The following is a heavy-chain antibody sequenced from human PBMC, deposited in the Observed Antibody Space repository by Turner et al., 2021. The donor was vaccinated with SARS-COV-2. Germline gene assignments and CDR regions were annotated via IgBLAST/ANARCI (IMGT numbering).Heavy chain of an antibody. CDR2: VYYRGNT. D-gene: IGHD4-4*01. CDR3: ARVKSTVTTYYYYYMDV. CDR1: GGSISSRRYY. Sequence: QLQLQESGPGLVKPSETLSLTCSVSGGSISSRRYYWGWIRQPPGKGPEWIGSVYYRGNTYYNPSLESRVTISVDTSNNQFSLKLNSVTAADTAVYYCARVKSTVTTYYYYYMDVWGKGTTVTVSS. J-gene: IGHJ6*03. V-gene: IGHV4-39*01.